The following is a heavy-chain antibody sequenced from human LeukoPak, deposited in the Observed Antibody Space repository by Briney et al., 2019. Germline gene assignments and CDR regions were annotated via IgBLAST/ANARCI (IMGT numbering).Heavy chain of an antibody. CDR2: ISSRSSYK. CDR3: AKDLAVAGVFDY. D-gene: IGHD6-19*01. J-gene: IGHJ4*02. CDR1: GFTFSSYS. Sequence: GGSLRLSCAASGFTFSSYSMNWVRQAPGKGLEWVSSISSRSSYKSYVDSVEGRFTISRDNVKNSLYLQMNSLRAEDTAVYYCAKDLAVAGVFDYWGQGTLVTVSS. V-gene: IGHV3-21*01.